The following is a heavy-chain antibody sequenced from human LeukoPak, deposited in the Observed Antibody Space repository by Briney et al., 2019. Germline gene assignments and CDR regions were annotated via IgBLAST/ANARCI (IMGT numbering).Heavy chain of an antibody. CDR1: GFTFSSYA. J-gene: IGHJ4*02. D-gene: IGHD4-17*01. CDR2: ISGSGGST. V-gene: IGHV3-23*01. Sequence: GGSLRLSCAASGFTFSSYAMSWVRQAPGKGLEWVSAISGSGGSTYYADSVKGRFTISRDNSKNTLYPQMNSLRAEDTAVYYCAKDHTAGLTTVTLGHWGQGTLVTVSS. CDR3: AKDHTAGLTTVTLGH.